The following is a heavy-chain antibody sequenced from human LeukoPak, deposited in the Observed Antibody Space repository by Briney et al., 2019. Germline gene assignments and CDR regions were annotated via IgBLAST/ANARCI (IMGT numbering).Heavy chain of an antibody. CDR1: GFTFSSYW. Sequence: GGPLRLSCAASGFTFSSYWMSWVRQAPGKGLEWVANIKQDGSEKYYVDSVKGRFTISRDNAKNSLYLQMNSLRAEDTAVYYCARVRSTSCYMMDCYYYYGMDVWGQGTTVTVSS. D-gene: IGHD2-2*02. CDR3: ARVRSTSCYMMDCYYYYGMDV. CDR2: IKQDGSEK. J-gene: IGHJ6*02. V-gene: IGHV3-7*01.